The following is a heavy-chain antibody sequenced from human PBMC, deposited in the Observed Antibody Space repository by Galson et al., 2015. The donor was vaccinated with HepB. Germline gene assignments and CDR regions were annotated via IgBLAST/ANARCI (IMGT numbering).Heavy chain of an antibody. Sequence: CAISGDSVSNNNADWYWIRQSPSRGLEWLGRKYYRAKWYSDYAISVSSRITISADTSKNHFSLVLNSVTPEDTSVYYFARVPGTIYYYCMDAWGQGTTVTVS. CDR3: ARVPGTIYYYCMDA. J-gene: IGHJ6*02. D-gene: IGHD1-26*01. CDR2: KYYRAKWYS. CDR1: GDSVSNNNAD. V-gene: IGHV6-1*01.